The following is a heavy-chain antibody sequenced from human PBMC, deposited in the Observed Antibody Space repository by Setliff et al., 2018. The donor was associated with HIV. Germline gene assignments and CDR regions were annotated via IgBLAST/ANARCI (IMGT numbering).Heavy chain of an antibody. CDR2: IIPIFGTA. V-gene: IGHV1-69*06. CDR3: ARVFYYSAGSYSLDY. J-gene: IGHJ4*01. Sequence: SVKVSCKASGDTFSNYAISWVRQAPGQGLERMGGIIPIFGTANYAQKFEGRVTITADKSTSTAYMEVNSLRFEDTAVYYCARVFYYSAGSYSLDYWGQETLVTV. D-gene: IGHD3-10*01. CDR1: GDTFSNYA.